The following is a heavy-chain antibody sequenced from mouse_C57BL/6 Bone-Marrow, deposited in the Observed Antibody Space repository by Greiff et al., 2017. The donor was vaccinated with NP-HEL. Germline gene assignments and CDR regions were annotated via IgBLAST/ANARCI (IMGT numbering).Heavy chain of an antibody. CDR1: GYAFSSSW. J-gene: IGHJ2*01. V-gene: IGHV1-82*01. CDR2: IYPGDGDT. D-gene: IGHD1-1*01. CDR3: AHYGSSPYYFDY. Sequence: VQLQQSGPELVKPGASVKISCKASGYAFSSSWMNWVKQRPGKGLEWIGRIYPGDGDTNYNGKFKGKATLTADKSSSTAYRQLSSLTSEDSAVYFCAHYGSSPYYFDYWGQGTTLTVSS.